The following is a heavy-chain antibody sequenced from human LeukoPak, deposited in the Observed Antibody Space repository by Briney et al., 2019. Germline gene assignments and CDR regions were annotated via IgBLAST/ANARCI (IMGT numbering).Heavy chain of an antibody. CDR1: VGSISSYY. CDR3: AKYGGSGWVIDY. CDR2: IYYTGAT. D-gene: IGHD6-19*01. J-gene: IGHJ4*02. V-gene: IGHV4-59*08. Sequence: SETLSLTCTVSVGSISSYYRTWIRQPPGRELTGIGYIYYTGATSYNPSLTSRVTISVDTSKNQFSLKLTSVTAADTAVYYCAKYGGSGWVIDYWGQGTLVTVSS.